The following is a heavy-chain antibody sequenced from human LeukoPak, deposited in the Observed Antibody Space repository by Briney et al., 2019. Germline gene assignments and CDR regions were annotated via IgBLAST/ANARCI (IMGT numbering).Heavy chain of an antibody. CDR3: ATGYSNGWTSDFES. CDR2: ISNSGIP. D-gene: IGHD6-19*01. V-gene: IGHV4-59*08. CDR1: GGSLTSYF. J-gene: IGHJ4*02. Sequence: SETLSLTCTVSGGSLTSYFWSWIRQPPGKGLEWIGYISNSGIPFYNPSLKSRVTISVDTSKNQFSLQLSSVTAADTAVYYCATGYSNGWTSDFESWGQGILVTVSS.